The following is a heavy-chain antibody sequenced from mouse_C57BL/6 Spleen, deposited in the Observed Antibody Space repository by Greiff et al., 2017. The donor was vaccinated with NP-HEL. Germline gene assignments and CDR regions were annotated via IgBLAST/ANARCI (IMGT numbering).Heavy chain of an antibody. V-gene: IGHV1-42*01. D-gene: IGHD2-4*01. Sequence: VQLQQSGPELVKPGASVKISCKASGYSFTGYYMNWVKQSPEKSLEWIGEINPSTGGTTYNQKFKAKATLTVDKSSSTAYMQLKSLTSEDSAVYYCARRDYDYDGGDYYAMDYWGQGTSVTVSS. CDR2: INPSTGGT. CDR3: ARRDYDYDGGDYYAMDY. J-gene: IGHJ4*01. CDR1: GYSFTGYY.